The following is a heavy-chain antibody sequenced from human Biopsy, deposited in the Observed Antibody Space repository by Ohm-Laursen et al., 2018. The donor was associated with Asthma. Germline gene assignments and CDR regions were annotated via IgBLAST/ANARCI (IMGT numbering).Heavy chain of an antibody. V-gene: IGHV1-3*01. J-gene: IGHJ3*01. CDR3: ARTYYDFLTGQVNDAFAL. CDR1: GYTFIHFA. CDR2: INAGVGNT. D-gene: IGHD3-9*01. Sequence: SVKVSCKASGYTFIHFAIHWVRQAPGQRLEWMGWINAGVGNTKHSQKFQGRVTITRDTSASTAYMDLRSLRSEDTAMYYCARTYYDFLTGQVNDAFALWGQGTMVTVSS.